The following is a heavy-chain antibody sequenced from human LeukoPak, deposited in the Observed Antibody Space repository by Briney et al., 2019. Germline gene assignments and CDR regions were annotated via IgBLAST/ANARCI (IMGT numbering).Heavy chain of an antibody. CDR2: INPNSGGT. CDR1: GYTFTGYY. Sequence: ASVKVSCKASGYTFTGYYIHWVRQAPGQGLEWMGWINPNSGGTNYAQKFQGRVTMTRDTSISSAYMELSRLTSDDTAVYYCARDAIVRDYSNSDYWGQGTLVTVSS. D-gene: IGHD4-11*01. V-gene: IGHV1-2*02. CDR3: ARDAIVRDYSNSDY. J-gene: IGHJ4*02.